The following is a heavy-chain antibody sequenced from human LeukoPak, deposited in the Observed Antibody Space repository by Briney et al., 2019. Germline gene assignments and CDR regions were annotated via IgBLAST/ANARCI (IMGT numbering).Heavy chain of an antibody. J-gene: IGHJ6*02. D-gene: IGHD1-26*01. CDR1: GMNFEKYA. CDR2: ISADGRA. V-gene: IGHV3-43*02. Sequence: PGGSLRLSCVASGMNFEKYAMHWVRQRPGKGLEWVAVISADGRADHADSVKGRFTVSRDNSKESLFLDMNSLGDEDSALYYCATWAFYHGLDVWGQGTTVIVSS. CDR3: ATWAFYHGLDV.